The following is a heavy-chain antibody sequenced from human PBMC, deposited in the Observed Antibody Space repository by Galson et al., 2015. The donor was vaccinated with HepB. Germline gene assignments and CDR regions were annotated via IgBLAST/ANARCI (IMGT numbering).Heavy chain of an antibody. CDR1: GGTFSSYA. J-gene: IGHJ6*02. CDR2: IIPIFGTA. Sequence: SVKVSCKASGGTFSSYAISWVRQAPGQGLEWMGGIIPIFGTANYAQKFQGRVTITADESTSTAYMELSSLRSEDTAVYYCARVTYDFWSGVILYYYYGMDVWGQGTTVTVSS. V-gene: IGHV1-69*13. D-gene: IGHD3-3*01. CDR3: ARVTYDFWSGVILYYYYGMDV.